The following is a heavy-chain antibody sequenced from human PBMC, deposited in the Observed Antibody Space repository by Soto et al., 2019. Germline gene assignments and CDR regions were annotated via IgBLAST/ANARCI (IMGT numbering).Heavy chain of an antibody. CDR2: MNPNSGNT. Sequence: ASVKVSCKASGYTFTSYDINWVRQATGQGLEWMGWMNPNSGNTGYAQKFQGRVTMTRNTSISTAYMELSSLRSEDTAVYYCAYGRRYCSGGSCYSGDYFDYWGQGTLVTVSS. V-gene: IGHV1-8*01. J-gene: IGHJ4*02. D-gene: IGHD2-15*01. CDR1: GYTFTSYD. CDR3: AYGRRYCSGGSCYSGDYFDY.